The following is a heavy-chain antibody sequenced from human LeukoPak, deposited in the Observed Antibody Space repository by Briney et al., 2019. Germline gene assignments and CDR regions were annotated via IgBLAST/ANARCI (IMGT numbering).Heavy chain of an antibody. J-gene: IGHJ6*03. V-gene: IGHV3-73*01. D-gene: IGHD2-15*01. Sequence: GGSLRLSCAASGFIFSDSNMHWVRQASGKGLEWVGQIRSEAKSYATAYAASVKGRFTISRDDSKNTAYLQMNSLRAEDTAIYYCAKNGDRGAYCSGGSCYPYYYYNMDVWGKGTTVTISS. CDR1: GFIFSDSN. CDR2: IRSEAKSYAT. CDR3: AKNGDRGAYCSGGSCYPYYYYNMDV.